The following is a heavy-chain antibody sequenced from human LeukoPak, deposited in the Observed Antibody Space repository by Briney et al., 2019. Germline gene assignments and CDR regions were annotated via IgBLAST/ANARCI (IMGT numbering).Heavy chain of an antibody. CDR2: IKQDGSEK. CDR1: GFTFDDYG. Sequence: GGSLRLSCAASGFTFDDYGMSWVRQAPGKGLEWVANIKQDGSEKYYVDSVKGRFTISRDNAKNSLYLQMNSLRAEDTAVYYCARATSKVTALGYWGQGTLVTVSS. D-gene: IGHD2/OR15-2a*01. J-gene: IGHJ4*02. V-gene: IGHV3-7*01. CDR3: ARATSKVTALGY.